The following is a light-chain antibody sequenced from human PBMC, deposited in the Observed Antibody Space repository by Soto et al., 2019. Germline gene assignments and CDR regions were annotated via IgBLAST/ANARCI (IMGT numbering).Light chain of an antibody. CDR2: QTS. CDR3: HQRQSWPRT. V-gene: IGKV3-11*01. Sequence: EIVLTQSPATLSSFPGDRVTLSCRASQYINTRLAWYQHRPGQAPRLLIYQTSIRAAGIPARFSASGTGTDFHPTISGRQPEDFAVYYCHQRQSWPRTFGQGTKVDI. CDR1: QYINTR. J-gene: IGKJ1*01.